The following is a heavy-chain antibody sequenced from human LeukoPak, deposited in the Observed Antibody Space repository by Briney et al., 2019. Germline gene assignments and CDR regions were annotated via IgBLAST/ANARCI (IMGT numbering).Heavy chain of an antibody. J-gene: IGHJ3*02. Sequence: GGSLRLSCAASGFTFSSYGMHWVRQAPGKGLEWVAFIRYDGSNKYYADSVKGRFTISRDNSKNTLYLQMNSLRAEDTAVYYCAKDRGTAMVTFAFDIWGQGTMVTVSS. CDR3: AKDRGTAMVTFAFDI. V-gene: IGHV3-30*02. D-gene: IGHD5-18*01. CDR2: IRYDGSNK. CDR1: GFTFSSYG.